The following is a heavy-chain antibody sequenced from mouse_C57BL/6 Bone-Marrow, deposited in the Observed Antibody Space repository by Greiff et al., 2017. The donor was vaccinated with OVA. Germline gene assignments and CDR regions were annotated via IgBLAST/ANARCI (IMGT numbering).Heavy chain of an antibody. CDR1: GYTFTDYY. J-gene: IGHJ3*01. V-gene: IGHV1-26*01. D-gene: IGHD1-1*01. Sequence: VQLQQSGPELVKPGASVKISCKASGYTFTDYYMNWVKQSHGKSLEWIGDINPNNGGTSYNQKFKGKATLTVDTSSSTACMELRSLTSEDAAVYYDARRRETTVELAYWGQGALVTVAA. CDR3: ARRRETTVELAY. CDR2: INPNNGGT.